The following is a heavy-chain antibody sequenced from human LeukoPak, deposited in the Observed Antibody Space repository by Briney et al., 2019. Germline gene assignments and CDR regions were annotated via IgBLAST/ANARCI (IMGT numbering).Heavy chain of an antibody. CDR2: ISSSGSTI. V-gene: IGHV3-11*01. J-gene: IGHJ3*02. CDR1: GFTFSDYY. CDR3: ARVYSSSSGKNAFDI. D-gene: IGHD6-6*01. Sequence: GGSLRLSCAASGFTFSDYYMSWIRQAPGKGLEWVSYISSSGSTIYYADSVKGRFTTSRDSAKNSLYLQMDSLRAEDTAVFYCARVYSSSSGKNAFDIWGQGTVVIVSS.